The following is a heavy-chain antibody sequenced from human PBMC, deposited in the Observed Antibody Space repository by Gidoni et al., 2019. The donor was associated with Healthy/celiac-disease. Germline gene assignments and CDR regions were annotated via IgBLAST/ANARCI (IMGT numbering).Heavy chain of an antibody. CDR3: TTDSYGDLPGMDV. CDR1: GFTFSNAW. CDR2: IKSKTDGGTT. Sequence: EVQLVESGGGLVKPGGSLRLSCAASGFTFSNAWMSWVRQAPGKGLEWVGRIKSKTDGGTTDYAAPVKGRFTISRDDSKNTLYLQMNSLKTEDTAVYYCTTDSYGDLPGMDVWGQGTTVTVSS. D-gene: IGHD4-17*01. V-gene: IGHV3-15*01. J-gene: IGHJ6*02.